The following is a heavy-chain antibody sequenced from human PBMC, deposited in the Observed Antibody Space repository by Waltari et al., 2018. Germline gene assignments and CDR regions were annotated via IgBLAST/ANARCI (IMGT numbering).Heavy chain of an antibody. J-gene: IGHJ4*02. CDR3: AREGGTSGYSGFFDT. V-gene: IGHV3-30-3*01. Sequence: PLVESGGGVVQPGRSLRLSCAAPGYTFSNHIIHWVRRTPGKGLELVAAISYDGFSRYYADSVKGRFTIAADTSKTTVNLQLNSLTNEDTAVYYCAREGGTSGYSGFFDTWGPGTQVTVSS. CDR1: GYTFSNHI. CDR2: ISYDGFSR. D-gene: IGHD6-25*01.